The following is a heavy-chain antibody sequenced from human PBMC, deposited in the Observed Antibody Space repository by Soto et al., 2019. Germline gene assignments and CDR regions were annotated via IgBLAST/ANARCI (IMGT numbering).Heavy chain of an antibody. Sequence: HPGGSLRLSCAASGFTFNNYWMHWVRQAPGKGLVWVSRINSDGSSTTDADSVKGRFTISRDNAKNTLYLQMNSLRAEDTAVYYCARGRNWNYAYYYYGMDVWGQGTTVTVSS. V-gene: IGHV3-74*01. J-gene: IGHJ6*02. CDR1: GFTFNNYW. CDR2: INSDGSST. D-gene: IGHD1-7*01. CDR3: ARGRNWNYAYYYYGMDV.